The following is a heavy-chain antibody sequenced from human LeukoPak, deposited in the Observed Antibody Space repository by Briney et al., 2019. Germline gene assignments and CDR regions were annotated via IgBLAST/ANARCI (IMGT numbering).Heavy chain of an antibody. CDR1: GFTFSSYA. J-gene: IGHJ4*02. Sequence: GGSLRLSCAASGFTFSSYAMSWVRQAPGKGLEWVSAISGSGGSTYYADSVKGRFTISRDNSKNTLYLQMNSLRAEDTAVYYCARVNQEDYYDSSGYYCPFDFWGQGTLVTVSS. V-gene: IGHV3-23*01. CDR3: ARVNQEDYYDSSGYYCPFDF. D-gene: IGHD3-22*01. CDR2: ISGSGGST.